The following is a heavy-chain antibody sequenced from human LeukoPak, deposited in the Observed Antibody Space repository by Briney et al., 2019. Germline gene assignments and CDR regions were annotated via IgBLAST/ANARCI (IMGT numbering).Heavy chain of an antibody. D-gene: IGHD6-19*01. CDR1: GGSISSGGYY. J-gene: IGHJ5*02. CDR3: ARGGRDSSGWYRYNWFDP. Sequence: SETLSLTCTVSGGSISSGGYYWSWIRQPPGKGLEWIGEINHSGSTNYNPSLKSRVTISVDTSKNQFSLKLSSVTAADTAVYYCARGGRDSSGWYRYNWFDPWGQGTLVTVSS. V-gene: IGHV4-39*07. CDR2: INHSGST.